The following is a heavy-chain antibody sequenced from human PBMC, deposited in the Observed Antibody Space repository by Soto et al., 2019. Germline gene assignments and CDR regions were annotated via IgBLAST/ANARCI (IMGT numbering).Heavy chain of an antibody. CDR1: GGSISSGDYY. D-gene: IGHD3-22*01. CDR3: ASDLYDSSGYYPRRYYYGMDL. CDR2: IYYSGST. Sequence: SETLSLTCTVSGGSISSGDYYWSWIRQPPGKGLEWIGYIYYSGSTYYNPSLKSRVTISVDTSKNQFSLKLSSVTAADTAVYYCASDLYDSSGYYPRRYYYGMDLWGQGTKVTVSS. V-gene: IGHV4-30-4*01. J-gene: IGHJ6*02.